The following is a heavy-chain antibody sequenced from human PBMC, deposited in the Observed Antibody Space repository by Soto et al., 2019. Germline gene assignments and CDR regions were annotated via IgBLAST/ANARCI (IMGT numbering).Heavy chain of an antibody. Sequence: GGSLRLSCAAYGFTFSNAWMSWVRQAPGQGLEWVGRIKSKTDGGTTDYAAPVKGRFTISRDDSKNTLYLQMNSLKTEDTAVYYCTTTSLWDFWSGYSIFDYWGQGTLVTVSS. D-gene: IGHD3-3*01. CDR3: TTTSLWDFWSGYSIFDY. J-gene: IGHJ4*02. V-gene: IGHV3-15*01. CDR2: IKSKTDGGTT. CDR1: GFTFSNAW.